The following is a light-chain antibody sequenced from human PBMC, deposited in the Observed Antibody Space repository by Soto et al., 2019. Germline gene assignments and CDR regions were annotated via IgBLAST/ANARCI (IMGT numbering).Light chain of an antibody. Sequence: QSALTQPASVSGSPGQSITISCTGTSSDVGGYKHVSWYQQQPGKAPKHMIYEGSKRPLGVSIRFTGSNSGNPASLTIAGLQAADEADHYCCSYAGSSTDVFGLGTKLTVL. CDR2: EGS. J-gene: IGLJ1*01. V-gene: IGLV2-23*01. CDR3: CSYAGSSTDV. CDR1: SSDVGGYKH.